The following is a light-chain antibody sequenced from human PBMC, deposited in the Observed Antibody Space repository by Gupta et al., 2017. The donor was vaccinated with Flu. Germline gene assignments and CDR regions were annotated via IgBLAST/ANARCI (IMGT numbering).Light chain of an antibody. Sequence: QSVLAQPPSASGTPGQRVALSCSGSRSNIGSNSVNWYQQVPGTAPKLFIYGMNQRPSGVPDRFSGSKSGTSASLAISGLQSEDEAEYYWAAWDASLNGHDVFGTGTKVTV. J-gene: IGLJ1*01. CDR1: RSNIGSNS. CDR3: AAWDASLNGHDV. CDR2: GMN. V-gene: IGLV1-44*01.